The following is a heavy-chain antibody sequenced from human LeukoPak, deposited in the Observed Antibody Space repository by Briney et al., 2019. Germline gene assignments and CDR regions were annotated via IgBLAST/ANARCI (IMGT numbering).Heavy chain of an antibody. CDR1: GFTFSSYA. Sequence: GGSLRLACAASGFTFSSYAMSWVRQAPGKGLEWISANSASGGSTYYADSVKGRFTISRDNSKNTLYLQMNSLRAEDTAVYYCAKVKDSSGYYSPYFDYWGQGTLVTVSS. V-gene: IGHV3-23*01. D-gene: IGHD3-22*01. CDR2: NSASGGST. J-gene: IGHJ4*02. CDR3: AKVKDSSGYYSPYFDY.